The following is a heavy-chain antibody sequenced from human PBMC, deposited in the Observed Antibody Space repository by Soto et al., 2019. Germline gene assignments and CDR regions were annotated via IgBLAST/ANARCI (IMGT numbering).Heavy chain of an antibody. CDR1: GFTFGDYA. Sequence: GGSLRLSCTASGFTFGDYAMSWFRQAPGKGLEWVGFIRSKAYGGTTEYAASVKGRFTISRDDSKSIAYLQMNSLKTEDTAVYYCTRRTVVDYYDSTGAFDIWGQGTMVTVSS. CDR3: TRRTVVDYYDSTGAFDI. J-gene: IGHJ3*02. CDR2: IRSKAYGGTT. V-gene: IGHV3-49*03. D-gene: IGHD3-22*01.